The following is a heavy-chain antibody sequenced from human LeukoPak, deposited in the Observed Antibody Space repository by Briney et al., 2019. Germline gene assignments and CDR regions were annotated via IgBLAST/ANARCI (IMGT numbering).Heavy chain of an antibody. D-gene: IGHD4-17*01. J-gene: IGHJ5*02. CDR3: ARSYDYVDYLWFDP. CDR1: GVSISSSSYY. CDR2: IYYSGST. V-gene: IGHV4-39*01. Sequence: SETLSLTCTVSGVSISSSSYYWGWIRQPPGKGLEWIGSIYYSGSTYYNPSLKSRVTISVDTSKKQFSLKLSSVTAADTAVYYCARSYDYVDYLWFDPWGQGTLVTVSS.